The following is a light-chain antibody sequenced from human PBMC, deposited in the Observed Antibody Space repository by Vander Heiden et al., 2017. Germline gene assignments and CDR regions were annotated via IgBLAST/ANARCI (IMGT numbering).Light chain of an antibody. CDR3: VLAYSGARPV. CDR1: TGAVTSGHF. Sequence: QAVVTQEPSLPVSPGGTVTAICGSSTGAVTSGHFPSGFQRKPGQAPRTLIDDTGRNLSLTPARLSGSLLGGKAALTLSGAQPEDEAEYYCVLAYSGARPVFGGGTKLTVL. V-gene: IGLV7-46*01. CDR2: DTG. J-gene: IGLJ2*01.